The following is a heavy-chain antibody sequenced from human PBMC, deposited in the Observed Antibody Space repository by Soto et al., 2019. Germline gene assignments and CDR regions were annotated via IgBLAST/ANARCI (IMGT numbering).Heavy chain of an antibody. CDR3: ARASSRELRSAFDI. Sequence: GGSLRLSCAASGFTFSTYAMHWVRQAPGKGLEWVAVISYDGTEKYYGDSVKGRFTISRDNAKNTLYLQMNSLRAEDTAVYYCARASSRELRSAFDIWGQGTMVTVSS. J-gene: IGHJ3*02. V-gene: IGHV3-30*04. CDR2: ISYDGTEK. CDR1: GFTFSTYA. D-gene: IGHD1-26*01.